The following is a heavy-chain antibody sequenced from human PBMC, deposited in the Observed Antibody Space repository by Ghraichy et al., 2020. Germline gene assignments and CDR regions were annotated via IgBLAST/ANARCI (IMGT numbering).Heavy chain of an antibody. J-gene: IGHJ4*02. V-gene: IGHV3-23*01. CDR1: GFTFSSYA. Sequence: GESLNISCAASGFTFSSYAMSWVRQAPGKGLEWVLAISGSGGSTYYADSVKGRFTISRDNSKNTLYLQMNSLRAEDTAVYYCAKDVAAAGTVNFDYWGQGTLVTVSS. CDR3: AKDVAAAGTVNFDY. CDR2: ISGSGGST. D-gene: IGHD6-13*01.